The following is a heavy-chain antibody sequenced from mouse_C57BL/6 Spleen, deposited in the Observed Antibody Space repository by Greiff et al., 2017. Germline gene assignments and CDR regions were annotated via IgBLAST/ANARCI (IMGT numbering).Heavy chain of an antibody. J-gene: IGHJ2*01. Sequence: VQLQQSGAELVRPGTSVKVSCKASGYAFTNYLIEWVKQRPGQGLEWIGVINPGSGGTNYNEKFKGKATLTADKSSSTAYMRLSSLTSEDSAVYFCARLLYDGYFYYFDYWGQGTTLTVSS. CDR3: ARLLYDGYFYYFDY. CDR2: INPGSGGT. V-gene: IGHV1-54*01. D-gene: IGHD2-3*01. CDR1: GYAFTNYL.